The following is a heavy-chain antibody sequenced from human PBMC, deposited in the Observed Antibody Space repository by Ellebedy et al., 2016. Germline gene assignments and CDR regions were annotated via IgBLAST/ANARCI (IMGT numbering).Heavy chain of an antibody. Sequence: GESLKISXAASGFTFSSYAMSWVRQAPGKGLEWVSAISGSGGSTYYADSVKGRFTISRDNSKNTLYLQMNSLRAEDTALYYCAKDRDDDGDFVFDSWGQGILVTVSA. CDR3: AKDRDDDGDFVFDS. V-gene: IGHV3-23*01. CDR1: GFTFSSYA. D-gene: IGHD4-17*01. J-gene: IGHJ4*02. CDR2: ISGSGGST.